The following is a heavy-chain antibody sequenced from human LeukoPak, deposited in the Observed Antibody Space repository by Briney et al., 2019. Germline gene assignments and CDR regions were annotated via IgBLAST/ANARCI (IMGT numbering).Heavy chain of an antibody. CDR1: GGSFSGYY. V-gene: IGHV4-34*01. J-gene: IGHJ3*02. D-gene: IGHD3-22*01. Sequence: SETLSLTCAVYGGSFSGYYWSWIRQPPGKGLEWIGEINHSGSTNCNPSLKSRVTISVDTSKNQFSLKLSSVTAADTAVYYCASLYDSSGYYRENDAFDIWGQGTMVTVSS. CDR2: INHSGST. CDR3: ASLYDSSGYYRENDAFDI.